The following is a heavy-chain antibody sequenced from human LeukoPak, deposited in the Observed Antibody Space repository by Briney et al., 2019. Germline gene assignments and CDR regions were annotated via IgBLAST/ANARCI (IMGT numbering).Heavy chain of an antibody. CDR1: GGSISSSSYC. CDR3: ARQYDFWGGYPPVDY. J-gene: IGHJ4*02. V-gene: IGHV4-39*01. CDR2: IYYSGST. Sequence: SETLSLTCTVSGGSISSSSYCWGWIRQPPGKGLEWIGSIYYSGSTYYNPSLKSRVTISVDTSKNQFSLKLSSVTAADTAVYYCARQYDFWGGYPPVDYWGQGTLVTVSS. D-gene: IGHD3-3*01.